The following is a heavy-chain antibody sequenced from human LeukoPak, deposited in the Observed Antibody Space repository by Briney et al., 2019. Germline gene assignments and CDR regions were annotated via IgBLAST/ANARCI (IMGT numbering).Heavy chain of an antibody. CDR3: ARDPPFIIGTTFFDY. CDR2: LSTSSTYI. CDR1: GFTFSAYS. Sequence: GGSLRLSCAASGFTFSAYSMNWVRQAPGKGLEWVSSLSTSSTYIYYADSVKGRFTISRDNAKNSLYLQMNSLRAEDTAVYYCARDPPFIIGTTFFDYWGQGTLVTASS. J-gene: IGHJ4*02. D-gene: IGHD1-20*01. V-gene: IGHV3-21*01.